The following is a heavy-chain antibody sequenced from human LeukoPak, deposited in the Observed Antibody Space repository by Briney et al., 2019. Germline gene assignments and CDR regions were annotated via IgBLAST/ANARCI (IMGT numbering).Heavy chain of an antibody. CDR3: AKDLRFLEWLSKFDY. V-gene: IGHV3-23*01. J-gene: IGHJ4*02. CDR1: GFTFSSYA. Sequence: GGSLRLSCAASGFTFSSYAMSWVRQAPGKGLEWVSAISGSGGSTYYADYVKGRVTISRDNSKNTLYLQMNSLRAEDTAVYYCAKDLRFLEWLSKFDYWGQGTLVTVSS. D-gene: IGHD3-3*01. CDR2: ISGSGGST.